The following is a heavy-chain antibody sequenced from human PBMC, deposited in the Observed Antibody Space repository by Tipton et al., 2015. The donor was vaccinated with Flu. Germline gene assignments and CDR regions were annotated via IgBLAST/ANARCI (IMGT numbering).Heavy chain of an antibody. CDR1: GFTFRTNG. D-gene: IGHD1-26*01. CDR3: AKSGGFDS. V-gene: IGHV3-30*02. J-gene: IGHJ4*02. Sequence: GSLRLSCAASGFTFRTNGMHWVRQAPGKGLEWVAHIRSDETTAYAASVKGRFTITRDNSKEMLYLQMNSLRAEDTAVFYCAKSGGFDSWNQGALVIVSS. CDR2: IRSDETTA.